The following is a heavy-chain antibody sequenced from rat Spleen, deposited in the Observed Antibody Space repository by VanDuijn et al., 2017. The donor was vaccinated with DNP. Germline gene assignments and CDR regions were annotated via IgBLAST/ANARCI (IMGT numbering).Heavy chain of an antibody. CDR2: ISTSGEYT. Sequence: EVQLVESGGGLVQPGRSMKLSCVASGFTFSDYNMAWVRQAPAKGLEWVASISTSGEYTHYRDSVKGRFTIARDNAKSTLYLQMESLRSEDTATYYCAKDAFDYWGQGVMVTVSS. CDR3: AKDAFDY. J-gene: IGHJ2*01. V-gene: IGHV5-25*01. CDR1: GFTFSDYN.